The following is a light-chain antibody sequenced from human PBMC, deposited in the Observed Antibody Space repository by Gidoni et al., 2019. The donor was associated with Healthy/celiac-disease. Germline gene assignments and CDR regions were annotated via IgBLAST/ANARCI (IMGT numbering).Light chain of an antibody. V-gene: IGKV4-1*01. CDR1: QSVLYSSNNKNY. Sequence: IVMTPSPDSLAVSLGERATINCKSSQSVLYSSNNKNYVAWYQQKPGQPPKLLIYWASTRESGVPDRFSGSGSGTDFTLTISSLQAEDVAVYYCQQYYSTPRTFGQGTKVEIK. CDR3: QQYYSTPRT. CDR2: WAS. J-gene: IGKJ1*01.